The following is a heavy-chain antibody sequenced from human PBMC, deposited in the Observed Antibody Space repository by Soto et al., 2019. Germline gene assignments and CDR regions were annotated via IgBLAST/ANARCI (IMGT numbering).Heavy chain of an antibody. CDR1: GYTFTGYY. D-gene: IGHD1-1*01. CDR3: ARHGKGGTNYYYYYYGMDV. J-gene: IGHJ6*02. Sequence: RASVEVSCKXSGYTFTGYYMHWVRQAPGQGLEWMGWINPNSGGTNYAQKFQGWVTMTRDTSISTAYMELSRLRSDDTAVYYCARHGKGGTNYYYYYYGMDVWGQGTTVTVSS. V-gene: IGHV1-2*04. CDR2: INPNSGGT.